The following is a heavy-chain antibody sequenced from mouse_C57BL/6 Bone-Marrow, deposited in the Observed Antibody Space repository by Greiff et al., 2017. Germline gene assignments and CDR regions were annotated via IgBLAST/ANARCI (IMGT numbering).Heavy chain of an antibody. J-gene: IGHJ2*01. D-gene: IGHD1-1*01. CDR2: ISDGGSYT. CDR3: AREGGYYGSSPLFDY. V-gene: IGHV5-4*01. Sequence: EVMLVESGGGLVKPGGSLKLSCAASGFTFSSYAMSWVRQTPEKRLEWVATISDGGSYTYYPDNVKGRFTISRDNAKNNLYQQMSHLKSEDTAMYYCAREGGYYGSSPLFDYWGQGTTLTVSS. CDR1: GFTFSSYA.